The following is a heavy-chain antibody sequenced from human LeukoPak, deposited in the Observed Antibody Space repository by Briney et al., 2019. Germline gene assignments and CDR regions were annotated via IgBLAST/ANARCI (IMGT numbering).Heavy chain of an antibody. CDR1: GGSFSGYY. D-gene: IGHD3-10*01. CDR2: INHSGST. CDR3: ARGPSGGYYYYYMDV. Sequence: SETLSLTCAVYGGSFSGYYWSWIRQPPGKGLEWIGEINHSGSTNYNPSLKTRVTISVDTSKNQFSLKLSSVTAADTAVYYCARGPSGGYYYYYMDVWGKGTTVTVSS. J-gene: IGHJ6*03. V-gene: IGHV4-34*01.